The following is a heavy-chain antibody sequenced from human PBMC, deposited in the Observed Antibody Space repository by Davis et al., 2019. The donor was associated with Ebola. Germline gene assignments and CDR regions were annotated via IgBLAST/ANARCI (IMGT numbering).Heavy chain of an antibody. D-gene: IGHD4-17*01. Sequence: MPSETLSLTCAVSGDSFTDSRFYWAWIRQTPGKGLEWIVSLFYSGTTYHNPSLKSRVSVSVDRSKKEFSLHLYSMTAADTAVYYCARAWDGDYHFDYWGQGILVTVSS. CDR1: GDSFTDSRFY. V-gene: IGHV4-39*01. J-gene: IGHJ4*02. CDR3: ARAWDGDYHFDY. CDR2: LFYSGTT.